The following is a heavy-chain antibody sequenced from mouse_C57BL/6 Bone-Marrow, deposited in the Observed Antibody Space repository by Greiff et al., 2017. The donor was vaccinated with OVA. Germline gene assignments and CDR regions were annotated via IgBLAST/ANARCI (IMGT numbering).Heavy chain of an antibody. V-gene: IGHV1-18*01. CDR1: GYTFTDYN. D-gene: IGHD1-1*01. Sequence: VQLQQSGPELVKPGASVKIPCKASGYTFTDYNMDWVKQSHGKSLEWIGDINPNNGGTIYNQKFKGKATLTVDKSSSTAYMELRSLTSEDTAVYYCARTGKFYYGSLWYFDVWGTGTTVTVSS. CDR3: ARTGKFYYGSLWYFDV. J-gene: IGHJ1*03. CDR2: INPNNGGT.